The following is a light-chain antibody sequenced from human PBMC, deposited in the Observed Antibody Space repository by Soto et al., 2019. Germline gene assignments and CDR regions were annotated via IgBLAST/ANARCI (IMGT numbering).Light chain of an antibody. CDR3: AACLDALSGRV. Sequence: QSVLTQPPSASGTPGQRVTISCSGSSSDWYQQLPGTAPKLLIYRSNQRPSGVPDQFSGSKSGTSISLAISGLRSEDEADYHCAACLDALSGRVFGGGTKVTV. CDR1: SSD. J-gene: IGLJ3*02. V-gene: IGLV1-47*01. CDR2: RSN.